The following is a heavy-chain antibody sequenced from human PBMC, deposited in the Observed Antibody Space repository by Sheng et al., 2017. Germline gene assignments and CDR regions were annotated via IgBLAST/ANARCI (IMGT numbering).Heavy chain of an antibody. CDR1: GFTFSSYA. CDR3: ARESIEAIDY. J-gene: IGHJ4*02. V-gene: IGHV3-30*01. CDR2: ISYDGSNK. D-gene: IGHD3-16*02. Sequence: QVQLVESGGGVVQPGRSLRLSCAASGFTFSSYAMHWVRQAPGKGLEWVAVISYDGSNKYYADSVKGRFTISRDNSKNTLYLQMNSLRAEDTAVYYCARESIEAIDYWGQG.